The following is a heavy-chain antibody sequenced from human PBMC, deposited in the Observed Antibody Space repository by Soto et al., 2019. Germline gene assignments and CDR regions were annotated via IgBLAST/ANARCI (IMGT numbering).Heavy chain of an antibody. CDR1: GFTFRSYG. V-gene: IGHV3-23*01. CDR2: ISDNGGST. J-gene: IGHJ4*02. D-gene: IGHD3-3*02. Sequence: EVQLLESGGRFVQPGGSLRLSCAASGFTFRSYGMSWVRQAPGKGLEWISAISDNGGSTDYADSVKGRFTSSRDNSKNTLFLQMNTLTAEDTAVYYCAKRELDDKWGQGTLVTVS. CDR3: AKRELDDK.